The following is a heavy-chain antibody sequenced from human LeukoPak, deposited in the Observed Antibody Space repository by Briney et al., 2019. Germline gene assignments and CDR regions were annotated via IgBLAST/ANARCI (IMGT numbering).Heavy chain of an antibody. D-gene: IGHD2-15*01. J-gene: IGHJ2*01. CDR1: GYTFTGYY. V-gene: IGHV1-2*02. CDR3: ARDWPGISLHFDL. CDR2: INPNSGGT. Sequence: ASVKHSCKASGYTFTGYYMHWVRKAPGQGLEWMGWINPNSGGTNYAQKFQGRVTMTRDTSISAAYMELSRLRSDDTAVYYCARDWPGISLHFDLWGRGTLITVSS.